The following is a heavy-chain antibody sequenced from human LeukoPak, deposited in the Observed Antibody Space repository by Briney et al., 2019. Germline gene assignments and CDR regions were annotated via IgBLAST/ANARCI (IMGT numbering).Heavy chain of an antibody. D-gene: IGHD6-13*01. CDR3: ARGTGSSWATDAFDI. J-gene: IGHJ3*02. Sequence: SETLSLTCTVSGGSISSYYWSWIRQPAGKGLEWIGRIYTSGSTNYNPSLKSRVTMSVDTSKNQFSLKLSFVTAADTAVYYCARGTGSSWATDAFDIWGQGTMVTVSS. CDR2: IYTSGST. CDR1: GGSISSYY. V-gene: IGHV4-4*07.